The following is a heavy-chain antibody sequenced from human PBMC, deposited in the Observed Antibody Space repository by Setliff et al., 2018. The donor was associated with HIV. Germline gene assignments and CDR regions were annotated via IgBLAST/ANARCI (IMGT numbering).Heavy chain of an antibody. CDR1: GGSISSHY. CDR2: LYHSGSA. V-gene: IGHV4-59*11. Sequence: SETLSLTCTVSGGSISSHYWSWIRQPPGKGLEWIGYLYHSGSADYNPSLKSRVTISGDTSKNQFSLKLSSVTAADTAIYYCTRVRLLYSDSSPVWFDPWGQGTLVTVSS. J-gene: IGHJ5*02. CDR3: TRVRLLYSDSSPVWFDP. D-gene: IGHD3-22*01.